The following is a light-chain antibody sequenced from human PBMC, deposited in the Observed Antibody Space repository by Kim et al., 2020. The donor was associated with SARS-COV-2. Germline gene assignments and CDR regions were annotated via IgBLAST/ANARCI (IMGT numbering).Light chain of an antibody. CDR3: QAWDSSTKVYV. Sequence: SPGQTASITCSGDKLGDKYACWYQQKPGQSPVLVIYQDSKRPSGIPERFSGSNSGNTATLTISGTQAMDEADYYCQAWDSSTKVYVFGTGTKSPS. CDR1: KLGDKY. V-gene: IGLV3-1*01. CDR2: QDS. J-gene: IGLJ1*01.